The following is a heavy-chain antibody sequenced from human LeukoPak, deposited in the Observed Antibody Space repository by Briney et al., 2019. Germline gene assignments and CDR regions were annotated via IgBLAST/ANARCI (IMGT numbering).Heavy chain of an antibody. J-gene: IGHJ4*02. D-gene: IGHD3-22*01. CDR3: VRGIDTTGYFNY. Sequence: ASVKVSCQASGYTFSTYPMNWVRQAPGQGLEWMGWINTNTGSPTYAQGLTGRFVFSLDTSVSTAFLQINSLKAEGTALYYCVRGIDTTGYFNYWGQGTLVTVSS. CDR1: GYTFSTYP. CDR2: INTNTGSP. V-gene: IGHV7-4-1*02.